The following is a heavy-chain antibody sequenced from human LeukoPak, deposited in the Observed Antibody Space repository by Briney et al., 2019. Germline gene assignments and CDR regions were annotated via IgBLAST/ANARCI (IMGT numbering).Heavy chain of an antibody. CDR1: GGSLSGHY. CDR2: IYTSGST. D-gene: IGHD5-12*01. J-gene: IGHJ5*02. Sequence: SETLSLTCTVSGGSLSGHYWSWIRQPAGKGLEWIGRIYTSGSTNYNPSLKSRVTISVDKSKNQFSLKLSSVTAADTAVYYCARAGYSGYVQFDPWGQGTLVTVSS. V-gene: IGHV4-4*07. CDR3: ARAGYSGYVQFDP.